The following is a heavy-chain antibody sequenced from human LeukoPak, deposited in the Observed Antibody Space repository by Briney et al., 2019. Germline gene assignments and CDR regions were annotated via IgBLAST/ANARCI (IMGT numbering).Heavy chain of an antibody. Sequence: SETLSLTCTVSGGSISSYYWSWIQQPPGKGLEWIGYIYYSGSTNYNPSLKSRVTISVDTSKNQFSLKLSSVTAADTAVYYCARGPYYYDSSGSFDYWGQGTLVTVSS. CDR3: ARGPYYYDSSGSFDY. CDR2: IYYSGST. V-gene: IGHV4-59*01. J-gene: IGHJ4*02. CDR1: GGSISSYY. D-gene: IGHD3-22*01.